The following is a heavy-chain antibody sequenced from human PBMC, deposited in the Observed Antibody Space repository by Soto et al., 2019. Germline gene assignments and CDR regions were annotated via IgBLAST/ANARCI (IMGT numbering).Heavy chain of an antibody. CDR1: GFTFSSYA. D-gene: IGHD1-26*01. CDR2: ISGSGGST. CDR3: AKAALVGATRYPPAYFDY. V-gene: IGHV3-23*01. J-gene: IGHJ4*02. Sequence: GGSLRLSCAASGFTFSSYAMSWVRQAPGKGLEWVSAISGSGGSTYYADSVKGRFTISRDNSKKTLYLQMNSLRAEDTAVYYCAKAALVGATRYPPAYFDYWGQGTLVTVSS.